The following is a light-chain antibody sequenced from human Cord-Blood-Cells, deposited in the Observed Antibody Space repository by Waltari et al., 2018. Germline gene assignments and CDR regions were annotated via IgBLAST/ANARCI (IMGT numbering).Light chain of an antibody. V-gene: IGKV1-39*01. CDR1: QSISSY. CDR2: AAS. Sequence: DIPMTQSPSSLSASVGDRIPITCRASQSISSYLNWYQQKPGKAPKLLIYAASSLQSGVPSRFSGSGSGTDFTLTISSLQPEDFATYYCQQSYSTLPMYSFGQGTKLEIK. J-gene: IGKJ2*03. CDR3: QQSYSTLPMYS.